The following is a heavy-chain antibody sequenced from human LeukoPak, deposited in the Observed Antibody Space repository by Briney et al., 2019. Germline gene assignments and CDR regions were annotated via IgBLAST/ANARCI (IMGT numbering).Heavy chain of an antibody. CDR3: ARDPRDGYNRFDY. V-gene: IGHV4-59*11. D-gene: IGHD5-24*01. CDR2: IYYSGST. Sequence: TSETLSLTCTVSGGSISSHYWSWIRQPPGKGLEWIGYIYYSGSTNYNPSLKSRVTISVDTSKNQFSLKLSFVTAADTAVYYCARDPRDGYNRFDYWGQGTLVTVSS. J-gene: IGHJ4*02. CDR1: GGSISSHY.